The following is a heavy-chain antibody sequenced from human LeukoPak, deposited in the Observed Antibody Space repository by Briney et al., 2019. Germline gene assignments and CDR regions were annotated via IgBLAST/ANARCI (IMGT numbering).Heavy chain of an antibody. J-gene: IGHJ4*02. Sequence: PGGSPRLSCAASGFTFSNHWMSWVRQAPGKGPEWVANIHQDGSEKYYVDSVKGRFTISRDNAKNSLYLQMDSLRAEDTAIYYCARDKVVGATYFDYWGQGTLVTVSS. V-gene: IGHV3-7*01. D-gene: IGHD1-26*01. CDR1: GFTFSNHW. CDR2: IHQDGSEK. CDR3: ARDKVVGATYFDY.